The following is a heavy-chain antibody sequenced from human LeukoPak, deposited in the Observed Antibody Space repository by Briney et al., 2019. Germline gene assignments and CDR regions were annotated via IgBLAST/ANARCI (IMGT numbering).Heavy chain of an antibody. CDR3: ARGLRFIQGPGYYYMDV. Sequence: SETLSLTCAVYGGSFNAYYWTWIRQTPGKGLEWIGEINHSGNTNYNPSLESRVTISADTSKNQFSLNLGSVTAADTAIYYCARGLRFIQGPGYYYMDVWGEGTTVTVSS. CDR1: GGSFNAYY. J-gene: IGHJ6*03. D-gene: IGHD3-16*02. CDR2: INHSGNT. V-gene: IGHV4-34*01.